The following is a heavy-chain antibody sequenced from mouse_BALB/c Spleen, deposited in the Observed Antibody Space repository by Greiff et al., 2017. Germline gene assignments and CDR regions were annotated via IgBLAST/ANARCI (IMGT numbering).Heavy chain of an antibody. Sequence: QVQLKQPGAELVKPGASVKLSCKASGYTFTSYWMHWVKQRPGQGLEWIGEINPSNGRTNYNEKFKSKATLTVDKSSSTAYMQLSSLTSEDSAVYYCAKGYYNYDEAWFAYGGQGTLVTVSA. CDR1: GYTFTSYW. J-gene: IGHJ3*01. CDR3: AKGYYNYDEAWFAY. V-gene: IGHV1S81*02. D-gene: IGHD2-12*01. CDR2: INPSNGRT.